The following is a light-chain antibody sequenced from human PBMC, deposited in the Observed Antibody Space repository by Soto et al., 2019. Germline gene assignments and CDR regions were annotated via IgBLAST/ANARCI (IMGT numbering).Light chain of an antibody. J-gene: IGKJ4*01. Sequence: DIVMTQSPDSLAVSLGERATINCKSSQTVLWTFNNKNYLAWYQQKPGQPPKLLIHWASTREFGVPDRFSGSGSGADCTLTIDNVQAEDVEFYYCQQYCGTPSTFGGGTKVEIK. CDR2: WAS. CDR3: QQYCGTPST. CDR1: QTVLWTFNNKNY. V-gene: IGKV4-1*01.